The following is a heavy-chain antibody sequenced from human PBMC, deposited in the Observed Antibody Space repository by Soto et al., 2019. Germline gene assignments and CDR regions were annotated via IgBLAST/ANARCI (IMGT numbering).Heavy chain of an antibody. Sequence: SETLSLTCTVSGGSISSGGYYWSWIRQHPGKGLEWIGYIYYSGSTYYNPSLKSRVTISVDTSKNQFSLKLSSVTAADAAVYYCARGRITMVRGVTRFDYWGQGTLVTV. CDR3: ARGRITMVRGVTRFDY. V-gene: IGHV4-31*03. CDR1: GGSISSGGYY. D-gene: IGHD3-10*01. J-gene: IGHJ4*02. CDR2: IYYSGST.